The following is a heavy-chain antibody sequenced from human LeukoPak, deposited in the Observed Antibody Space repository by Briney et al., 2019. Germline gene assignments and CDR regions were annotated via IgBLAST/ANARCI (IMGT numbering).Heavy chain of an antibody. Sequence: SVRVSCKASGGTFSSYAISWVRQAPGQGLEWMGGIIPIFGTANYAQKFQGRVTITADKSTSTAYMELSSLRSEDTAVYYCARDRGSYSFDYWGQGTLVTVSS. J-gene: IGHJ4*02. CDR2: IIPIFGTA. CDR3: ARDRGSYSFDY. CDR1: GGTFSSYA. D-gene: IGHD1-26*01. V-gene: IGHV1-69*06.